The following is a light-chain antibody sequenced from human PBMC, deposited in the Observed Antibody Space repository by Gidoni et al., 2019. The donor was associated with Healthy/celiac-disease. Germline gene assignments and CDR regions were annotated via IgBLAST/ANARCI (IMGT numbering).Light chain of an antibody. V-gene: IGKV3-20*01. Sequence: ETVLTQSPGTLTLPPGEHVPLSCRASQRISSSYLAWYQQKPGQAPRLLIYAASSRATGIPYRFSGSGSGTDFTLTISRLEPEDFAVYYCQQYGSSRGTFXXXTKVEIK. J-gene: IGKJ1*01. CDR3: QQYGSSRGT. CDR2: AAS. CDR1: QRISSSY.